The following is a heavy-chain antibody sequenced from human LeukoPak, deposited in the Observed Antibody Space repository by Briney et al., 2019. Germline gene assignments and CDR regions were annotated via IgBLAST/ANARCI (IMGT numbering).Heavy chain of an antibody. V-gene: IGHV3-21*01. D-gene: IGHD2-2*02. CDR1: GFTSSSYS. Sequence: GGSLRLSCAASGFTSSSYSMNWVRQAPGKGLEWVSSISSSSSYIYYADSVKGRFTISRDNAKNSLYLQMNSLRAEDTAVYYCATDCSSTSCYIGARWGQGTLVTVSS. CDR3: ATDCSSTSCYIGAR. J-gene: IGHJ4*02. CDR2: ISSSSSYI.